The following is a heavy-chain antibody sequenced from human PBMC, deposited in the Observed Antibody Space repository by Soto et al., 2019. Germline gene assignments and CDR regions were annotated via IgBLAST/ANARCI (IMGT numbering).Heavy chain of an antibody. CDR3: ARSLANWFDH. V-gene: IGHV4-59*01. CDR1: GGSISSYY. Sequence: SETLSLTCTVSGGSISSYYWSWIRQPPGKGLEWIGYIYYSGSTNYNPSLKSRVTISVDTSKNQFSLKLSSVTAADTAVYYCARSLANWFDHWGQGTLVTVSS. CDR2: IYYSGST. D-gene: IGHD2-15*01. J-gene: IGHJ5*02.